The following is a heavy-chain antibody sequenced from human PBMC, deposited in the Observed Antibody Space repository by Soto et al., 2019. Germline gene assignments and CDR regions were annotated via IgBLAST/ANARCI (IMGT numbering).Heavy chain of an antibody. V-gene: IGHV4-39*01. CDR3: ARPYSSGWYGGYYYYGMDV. CDR1: GGSISSSSYY. CDR2: IYYSGST. J-gene: IGHJ6*02. D-gene: IGHD6-19*01. Sequence: PSETLSVTCTVSGGSISSSSYYWGWIRQPPGKGLEWIGSIYYSGSTYYNPSLKSRVTISVDTSKNQSSLKLSSVTAADTAVYYCARPYSSGWYGGYYYYGMDVWGQGTTVTVSS.